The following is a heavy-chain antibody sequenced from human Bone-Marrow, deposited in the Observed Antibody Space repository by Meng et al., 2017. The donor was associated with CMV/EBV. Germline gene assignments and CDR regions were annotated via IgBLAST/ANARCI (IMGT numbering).Heavy chain of an antibody. CDR2: IYYSGST. Sequence: GSLRLSCTVSGGSISSSSYYWGWIRQPPGKGLEWIGSIYYSGSTYYNPSLKSRVTISVDTSKNQFSLKLSSVTAADTAVYYCARQVRIKAAAFEIWGQGTMVPVSS. CDR3: ARQVRIKAAAFEI. J-gene: IGHJ3*02. V-gene: IGHV4-39*01. CDR1: GGSISSSSYY. D-gene: IGHD2-15*01.